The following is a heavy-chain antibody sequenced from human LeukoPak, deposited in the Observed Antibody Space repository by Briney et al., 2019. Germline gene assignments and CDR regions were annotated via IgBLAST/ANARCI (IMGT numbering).Heavy chain of an antibody. V-gene: IGHV3-53*03. CDR2: IYSGGST. J-gene: IGHJ4*02. CDR1: RFTVSSNY. CDR3: AREPYDILTGTFDY. D-gene: IGHD3-9*01. Sequence: GGSLRLSCAASRFTVSSNYMSWVRQAPGKGLEWVSVIYSGGSTYYADSVKGRFTISRDNAKNSLYLQMNSLRAEDTAVYYCAREPYDILTGTFDYWGQGTLVTVSS.